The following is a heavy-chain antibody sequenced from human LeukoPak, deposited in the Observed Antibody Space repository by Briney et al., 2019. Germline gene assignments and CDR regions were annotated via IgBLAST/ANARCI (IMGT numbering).Heavy chain of an antibody. J-gene: IGHJ4*02. CDR1: GFTFSSYG. V-gene: IGHV3-33*01. CDR2: IWYDGSNK. Sequence: GGSLRLSCAASGFTFSSYGMHWVRQAPGKGLEWVAVIWYDGSNKYYADSVKGRFTISRDNSKNTLYLQMNSLRAEDTAAYYCARGTDGDYDPFYFDYWGQGTLVTVSS. CDR3: ARGTDGDYDPFYFDY. D-gene: IGHD4-17*01.